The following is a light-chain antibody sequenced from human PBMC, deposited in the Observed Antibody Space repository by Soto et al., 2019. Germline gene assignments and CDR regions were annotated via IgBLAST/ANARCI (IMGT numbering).Light chain of an antibody. CDR2: AAS. J-gene: IGKJ3*01. Sequence: DVQMTQSPSSLSASVGDRVTITCRASHDISNYVAWLQQKPGKAPKLLIYAASTLQPGVPSRFSGGGSGVDFTLTISSLQPEDVATYYRQKHNTVPLTFGPGTKVDIK. CDR3: QKHNTVPLT. V-gene: IGKV1-27*01. CDR1: HDISNY.